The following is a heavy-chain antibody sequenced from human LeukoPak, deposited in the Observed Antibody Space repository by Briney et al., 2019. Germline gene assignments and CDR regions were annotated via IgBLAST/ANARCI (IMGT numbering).Heavy chain of an antibody. V-gene: IGHV3-7*01. CDR1: GFTFRNYW. J-gene: IGHJ4*02. D-gene: IGHD2-15*01. CDR3: ARDGGLHTNFDY. CDR2: TKPDGTAY. Sequence: GGSLRLSCAASGFTFRNYWMGWVRRAPGKGLGWVANTKPDGTAYNYADSVRGRFTTSRDNANNFLYLQMNSLRGEDTAVYYCARDGGLHTNFDYWGQGTLVTVSS.